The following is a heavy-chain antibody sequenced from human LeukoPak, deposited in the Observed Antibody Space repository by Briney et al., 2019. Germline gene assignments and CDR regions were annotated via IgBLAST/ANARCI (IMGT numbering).Heavy chain of an antibody. J-gene: IGHJ4*02. Sequence: GGPLRLPCAASGFTFSSYGMPWARQAPGKGLEGGEVIWNDGSNKTYADSVKGRFTISRDNSKNTLYLQMNSLRAEDAAVYYCAKDAPMATVTKSSGGDFDYWGQGTLVTVSS. CDR3: AKDAPMATVTKSSGGDFDY. CDR2: IWNDGSNK. CDR1: GFTFSSYG. D-gene: IGHD4-17*01. V-gene: IGHV3-33*06.